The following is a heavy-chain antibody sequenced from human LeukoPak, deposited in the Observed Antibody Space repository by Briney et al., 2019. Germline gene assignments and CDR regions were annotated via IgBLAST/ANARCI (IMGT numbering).Heavy chain of an antibody. CDR3: ARDSPFGEQQLEKGYYYYGMDV. CDR1: GYTFTSYY. V-gene: IGHV1-46*01. Sequence: ASVKVSCKASGYTFTSYYVHWVRQAPGQGLEWMGIINPSGGSTSYAQKFQGRVTMTRDTSTSTVYMELSSLRSEDTAVYYCARDSPFGEQQLEKGYYYYGMDVWGQGTTVTVSS. J-gene: IGHJ6*02. D-gene: IGHD6-13*01. CDR2: INPSGGST.